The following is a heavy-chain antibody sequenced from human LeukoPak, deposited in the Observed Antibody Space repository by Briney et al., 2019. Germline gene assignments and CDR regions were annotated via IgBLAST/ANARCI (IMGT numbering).Heavy chain of an antibody. CDR3: ARHFPPFGYSSSSGWFDP. CDR1: GGSISSNSYY. D-gene: IGHD6-6*01. CDR2: IYYSGST. V-gene: IGHV4-39*01. Sequence: SETLSLTCTVSGGSISSNSYYWGWIRQPPGKGLEWIGSIYYSGSTYYNPSLKSRVTISVDTSKNQFSLKLSSVTAADTAVYYCARHFPPFGYSSSSGWFDPWGQGTLVTVSS. J-gene: IGHJ5*02.